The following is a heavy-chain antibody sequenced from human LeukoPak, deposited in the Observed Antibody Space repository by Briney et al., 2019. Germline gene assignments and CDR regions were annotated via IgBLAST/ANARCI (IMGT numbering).Heavy chain of an antibody. CDR3: AKDRHYYDSSGYYYWNFDL. CDR2: ISSISSII. D-gene: IGHD3-22*01. Sequence: GGSLRLSCAASGFTFSTYSMSWVRQAPGKGLEWVSYISSISSIIYYADSVKGRFTISRDNARNSLYLQMNSLRAEDTAVYYCAKDRHYYDSSGYYYWNFDLWGRGTLVTVSS. V-gene: IGHV3-48*01. CDR1: GFTFSTYS. J-gene: IGHJ2*01.